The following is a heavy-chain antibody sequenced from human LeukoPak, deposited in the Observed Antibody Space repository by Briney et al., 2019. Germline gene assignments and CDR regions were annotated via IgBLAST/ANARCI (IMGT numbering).Heavy chain of an antibody. Sequence: SETLSLTCTVSGGSISSYYWSWLRQPPGKGLEWIGYIYDSGSTNYNPSLKSRVTISVDTSKNQFSLQLSSVTAADTAVYYCARGVVIAPQTFDYWGQGTLVTVSS. V-gene: IGHV4-59*01. CDR2: IYDSGST. J-gene: IGHJ4*02. CDR1: GGSISSYY. CDR3: ARGVVIAPQTFDY. D-gene: IGHD2-21*01.